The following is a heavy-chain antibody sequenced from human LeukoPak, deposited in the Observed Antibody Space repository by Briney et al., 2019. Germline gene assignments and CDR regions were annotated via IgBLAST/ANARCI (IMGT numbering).Heavy chain of an antibody. Sequence: GGSLRLSCAASGFTFSSYWMIWVRQAPGKGLEWVANINQDASEIYYMGSVEGRFTISRDNAKNSLFPQMNSLRAEDTAVYYCASSSYSSSSSWGQGTLVTVSS. CDR3: ASSSYSSSSS. CDR1: GFTFSSYW. D-gene: IGHD6-6*01. CDR2: INQDASEI. V-gene: IGHV3-7*01. J-gene: IGHJ5*02.